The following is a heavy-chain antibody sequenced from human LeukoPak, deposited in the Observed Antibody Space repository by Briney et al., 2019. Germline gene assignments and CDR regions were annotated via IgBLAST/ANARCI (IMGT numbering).Heavy chain of an antibody. J-gene: IGHJ4*02. CDR1: GFTFSIYA. D-gene: IGHD6-19*01. CDR3: AKDRPNLYSSGWYLREFDY. V-gene: IGHV3-23*01. CDR2: ISGSGGST. Sequence: HPGGSLRLSCAASGFTFSIYAMSWVRQAPGKGLEWVSAISGSGGSTYYADSAKGRFTISRDNSKNTLYLQMNTLRAEDTAVYYSAKDRPNLYSSGWYLREFDYWGQGTLVTVSS.